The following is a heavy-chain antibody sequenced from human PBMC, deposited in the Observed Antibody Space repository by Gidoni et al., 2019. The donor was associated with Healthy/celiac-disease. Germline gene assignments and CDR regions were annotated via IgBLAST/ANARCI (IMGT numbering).Heavy chain of an antibody. CDR3: ARDMVSGVTPGEYNWFDP. J-gene: IGHJ5*02. D-gene: IGHD2-21*02. CDR2: IYTSGST. CDR1: GGSISSYY. V-gene: IGHV4-4*07. Sequence: QVQLQESGPGLVKPSETLSLNCTVSGGSISSYYWSWIRQPAGKGLEWIGRIYTSGSTNYNPSLKSRVTMSVDTSKNQFSLKLSSVTAADTAVYYCARDMVSGVTPGEYNWFDPWGQGTLVTVSS.